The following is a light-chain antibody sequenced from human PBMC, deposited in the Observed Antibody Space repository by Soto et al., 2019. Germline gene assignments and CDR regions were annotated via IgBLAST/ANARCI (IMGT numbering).Light chain of an antibody. CDR3: QQSYSTLPIT. J-gene: IGKJ5*01. Sequence: DIQMTQSPSSLSASVGDRVTITCRASESIARHLNWYQQKPGKAPKLLIYAASSLQNGVPSRFRGGGSGTDFTLTISNLQPEDFATYYCQQSYSTLPITFGQGTQLEIK. CDR1: ESIARH. V-gene: IGKV1-39*01. CDR2: AAS.